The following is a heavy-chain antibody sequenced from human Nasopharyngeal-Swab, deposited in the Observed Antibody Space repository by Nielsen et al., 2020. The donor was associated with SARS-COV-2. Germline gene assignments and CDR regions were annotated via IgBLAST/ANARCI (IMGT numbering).Heavy chain of an antibody. D-gene: IGHD4-11*01. Sequence: GGSLRLSCAASGFTFSSYWMSWVRQAPGKGLEWVANIKQDGSEKYYVDSVKGRFTISRDNAKNSLYLQMNSLRAEDTAVYYCARQTSNPYYYYDYMDVWGKGTTVTVS. CDR3: ARQTSNPYYYYDYMDV. V-gene: IGHV3-7*01. CDR2: IKQDGSEK. J-gene: IGHJ6*03. CDR1: GFTFSSYW.